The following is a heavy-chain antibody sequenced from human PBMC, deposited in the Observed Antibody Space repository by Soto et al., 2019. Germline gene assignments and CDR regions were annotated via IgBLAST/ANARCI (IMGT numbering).Heavy chain of an antibody. J-gene: IGHJ5*02. CDR2: ISSSSSYI. Sequence: VGSLRLSCAASGFTFSSYSMNWVRQAPGKGLEWVSSISSSSSYIYYADSVKGRFTISRDNAKNSLYLQMNSLRAEDTAVYYCARDWSRAAVDNNWFDPWGQGTLVTVSS. CDR3: ARDWSRAAVDNNWFDP. V-gene: IGHV3-21*01. D-gene: IGHD6-19*01. CDR1: GFTFSSYS.